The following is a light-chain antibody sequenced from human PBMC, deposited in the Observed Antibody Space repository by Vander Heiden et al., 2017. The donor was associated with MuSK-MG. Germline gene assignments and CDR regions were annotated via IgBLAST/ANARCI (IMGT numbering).Light chain of an antibody. V-gene: IGLV1-44*01. CDR1: ISNIGSNT. J-gene: IGLJ2*01. CDR3: AAWDDSLNGPV. Sequence: QSVLTQPPSASGTPRPRVTISCSGSISNIGSNTVNWYQQHPGTAPKLLIYRNNQRPSGVPDRFSGSKSGTSASLAISGLQAEDEADYYCAAWDDSLNGPVFGGGTKLTVL. CDR2: RNN.